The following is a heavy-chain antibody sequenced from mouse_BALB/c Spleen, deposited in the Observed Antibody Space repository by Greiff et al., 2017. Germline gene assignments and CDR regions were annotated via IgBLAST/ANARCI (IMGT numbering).Heavy chain of an antibody. V-gene: IGHV1-20*02. D-gene: IGHD2-9*01. Sequence: VQLQQSGPELVKPGASVKISCKASGYSFTGYFMNWVMQSHGKSLEWIGRINPYNGDTFYNQKFKGKATLTVDKSSSTAHMELRSLASEDSAVYYCARSYYVYDVWFAYWGQGTLVTVSA. CDR3: ARSYYVYDVWFAY. CDR1: GYSFTGYF. J-gene: IGHJ3*01. CDR2: INPYNGDT.